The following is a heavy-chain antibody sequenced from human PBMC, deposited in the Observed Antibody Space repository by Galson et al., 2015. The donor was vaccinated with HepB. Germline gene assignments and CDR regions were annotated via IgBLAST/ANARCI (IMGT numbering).Heavy chain of an antibody. CDR3: AKGSDYYGSGTYHNGALYSDH. Sequence: QSGAEVKKPGESLRISCQASGYSFTSFWISWVRQMPGKGLEWMGRIDPSDGYTNYSPSFQGRVTISVDKSITTVSLQWSSVKASDTAVYYCAKGSDYYGSGTYHNGALYSDHWGQGTLVTVSS. J-gene: IGHJ4*02. CDR1: GYSFTSFW. V-gene: IGHV5-10-1*01. CDR2: IDPSDGYT. D-gene: IGHD3-10*01.